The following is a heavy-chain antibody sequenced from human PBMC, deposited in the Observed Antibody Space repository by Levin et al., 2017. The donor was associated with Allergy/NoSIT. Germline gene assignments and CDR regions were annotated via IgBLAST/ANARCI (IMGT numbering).Heavy chain of an antibody. V-gene: IGHV3-23*01. CDR3: AKYGDYDILTGYSNFDY. D-gene: IGHD3-9*01. Sequence: ASVKVSCAVSGFTFSSYALSWVRQAPGKGLEWVSAIGGSGGSTYYADSVKGRFTISRDNSKNTLYLQMNSLRAEDTAVYYCAKYGDYDILTGYSNFDYWGQGTLVTVSS. CDR2: IGGSGGST. J-gene: IGHJ4*02. CDR1: GFTFSSYA.